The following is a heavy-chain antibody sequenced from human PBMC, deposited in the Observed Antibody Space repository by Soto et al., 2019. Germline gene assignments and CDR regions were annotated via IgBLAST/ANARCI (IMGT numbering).Heavy chain of an antibody. Sequence: SEILSLTCAVYGGSFSGYYWSWIRQPPLNGLEWIGEINHSGSTSFNPSLESRVAMSVDTSKNHFSLNLSSVTAADMAVYYCAREGSYSAYNFAHGIQLWSFDFWGQGALVTVSS. CDR2: INHSGST. V-gene: IGHV4-34*01. J-gene: IGHJ4*02. CDR1: GGSFSGYY. D-gene: IGHD5-12*01. CDR3: AREGSYSAYNFAHGIQLWSFDF.